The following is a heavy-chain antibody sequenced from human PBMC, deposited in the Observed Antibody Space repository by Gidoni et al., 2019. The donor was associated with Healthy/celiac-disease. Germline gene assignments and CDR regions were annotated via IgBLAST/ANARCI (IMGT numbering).Heavy chain of an antibody. D-gene: IGHD3-10*01. CDR3: ASSGREYYYYYYGMDV. Sequence: GGIIPIFGTANYAQKFQGRVTITADESTSTAYMELSSLRSEDTAVYYCASSGREYYYYYYGMDVWGQGTTVTVSS. CDR2: IIPIFGTA. V-gene: IGHV1-69*01. J-gene: IGHJ6*02.